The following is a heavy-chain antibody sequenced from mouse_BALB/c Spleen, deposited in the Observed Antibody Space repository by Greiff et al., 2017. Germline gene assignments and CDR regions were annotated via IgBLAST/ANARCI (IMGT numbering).Heavy chain of an antibody. V-gene: IGHV1-14*01. CDR2: INPYNDGT. J-gene: IGHJ3*01. CDR3: ARGVEYGYPWFAY. Sequence: EVQLQQSGPELVKPGASVKMSCKASGYTFTSYVMHWVKQKPGQGLEWIGYINPYNDGTKYNEKFKGKATLTSDKSSSTAYMELSSLTSEDSAVYYCARGVEYGYPWFAYWGQGTLVTVSA. CDR1: GYTFTSYV. D-gene: IGHD2-2*01.